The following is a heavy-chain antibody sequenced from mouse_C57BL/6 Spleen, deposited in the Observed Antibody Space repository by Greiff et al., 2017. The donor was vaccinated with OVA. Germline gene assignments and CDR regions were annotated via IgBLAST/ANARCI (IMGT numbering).Heavy chain of an antibody. CDR2: IAPNSGGT. J-gene: IGHJ2*01. D-gene: IGHD2-3*01. CDR3: ERGGPVYDGYYGDYFDY. V-gene: IGHV1-72*01. Sequence: QVQLQQPGAELVKPGASVKLSCKASGYTFTSYWMHWVKQRPGRGLEWIGRIAPNSGGTKYNEKFKSKATLTVDKPSSTAYMQLSSLTSEDSAVYYCERGGPVYDGYYGDYFDYWGQGTTLTVSS. CDR1: GYTFTSYW.